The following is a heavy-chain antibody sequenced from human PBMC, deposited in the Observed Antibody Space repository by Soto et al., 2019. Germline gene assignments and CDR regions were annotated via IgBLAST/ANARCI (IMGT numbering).Heavy chain of an antibody. CDR2: IYYSGST. J-gene: IGHJ3*02. CDR3: ARRYGGAFDI. CDR1: GGSISRYY. Sequence: QVQLQESGPGLVKPSETLSLTCTVSGGSISRYYWSLIRQPPEKGLEWIGYIYYSGSTNSNPTIKSRVTISVDTSKNQFSLKLSSVTAADTAVYYCARRYGGAFDIWGQGTMVTVSS. V-gene: IGHV4-59*01. D-gene: IGHD3-9*01.